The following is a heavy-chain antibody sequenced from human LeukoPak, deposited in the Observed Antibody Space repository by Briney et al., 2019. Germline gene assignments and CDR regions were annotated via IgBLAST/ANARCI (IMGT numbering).Heavy chain of an antibody. CDR3: ARALAAYYFDY. Sequence: SETLSLTCAVYGGSFSGYYWSWIRQPPGKGLEWIGEINHSGSTNYNPSLESRVTMSVDTSKNQFSLQLNSVTAADTAVYYCARALAAYYFDYWGQGTLVTVSS. J-gene: IGHJ4*02. CDR2: INHSGST. D-gene: IGHD6-19*01. V-gene: IGHV4-34*01. CDR1: GGSFSGYY.